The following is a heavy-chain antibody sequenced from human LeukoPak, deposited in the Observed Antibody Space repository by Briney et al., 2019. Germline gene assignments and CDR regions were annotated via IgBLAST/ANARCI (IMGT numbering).Heavy chain of an antibody. V-gene: IGHV3-30*04. D-gene: IGHD6-13*01. CDR1: GFTFSSYA. CDR3: ARNKGIKAAPGTIDY. J-gene: IGHJ4*02. Sequence: GRSLRLSCAASGFTFSSYAMHWVRQAPGQGLEWVAVISYDGSNKYYADSVKGRFTISRDNSKNTLYLQMNSLRAEDTAVYYGARNKGIKAAPGTIDYWAQETLVTVSS. CDR2: ISYDGSNK.